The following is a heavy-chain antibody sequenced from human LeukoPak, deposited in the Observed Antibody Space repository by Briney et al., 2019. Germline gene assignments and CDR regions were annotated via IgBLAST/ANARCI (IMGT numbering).Heavy chain of an antibody. CDR2: ISGDGRNI. CDR3: AGGYYPDDY. CDR1: GFTFSSYW. Sequence: PGGSLRLSCVASGFTFSSYWMHWVRQDPRKGLVWVSRISGDGRNINYADSVRGQFTISRDNAKNSLYLQMNSLRAEDTAVYYCAGGYYPDDYWGQGTLVTVSS. D-gene: IGHD3-10*01. V-gene: IGHV3-74*01. J-gene: IGHJ4*02.